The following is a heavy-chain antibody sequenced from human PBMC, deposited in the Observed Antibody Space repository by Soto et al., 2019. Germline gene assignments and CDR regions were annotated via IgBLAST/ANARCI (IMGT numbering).Heavy chain of an antibody. CDR3: ARGIAVGGRGRAFEI. CDR1: GGSFSGYY. D-gene: IGHD6-19*01. V-gene: IGHV4-34*01. J-gene: IGHJ3*02. CDR2: INHSGST. Sequence: QVQLQQWGAGLLKPSETLSLTCAVYGGSFSGYYWSWIRQPPGKGLEWIGEINHSGSTNYNPYLRSRVTISVDTYKNQLSLKLSAVTAAETAVYYCARGIAVGGRGRAFEIWGQGTMVTVSS.